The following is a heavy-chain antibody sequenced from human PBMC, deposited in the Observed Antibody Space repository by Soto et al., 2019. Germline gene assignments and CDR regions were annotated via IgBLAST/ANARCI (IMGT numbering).Heavy chain of an antibody. J-gene: IGHJ6*02. V-gene: IGHV1-69*01. CDR3: ARKGIYIVGATTGGYYYGMDV. CDR2: IIPIFGTA. Sequence: QVQLVQSGAEVKKPGSSVKVSCKASGGTFSSYAISWVRQAPGQGLDWMGGIIPIFGTANYAQKFQGRVTITADESTSTAYMELSSLRSEDTAVYYCARKGIYIVGATTGGYYYGMDVWGQGTTVTVSS. CDR1: GGTFSSYA. D-gene: IGHD1-26*01.